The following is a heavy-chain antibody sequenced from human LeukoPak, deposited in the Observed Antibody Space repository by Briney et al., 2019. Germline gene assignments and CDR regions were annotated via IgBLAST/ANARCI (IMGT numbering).Heavy chain of an antibody. D-gene: IGHD6-19*01. CDR3: ARDKTDSSGWHPNWFDP. J-gene: IGHJ5*02. CDR1: GYTFTSYG. CDR2: ISAYNGNT. Sequence: ASVKVSCKASGYTFTSYGISWVRQAPGQGLEWMGWISAYNGNTNYAQKLQGRVTMTTDTSTSTAYMELRSLRSDDTAVYNCARDKTDSSGWHPNWFDPWGQGTLVTVSS. V-gene: IGHV1-18*04.